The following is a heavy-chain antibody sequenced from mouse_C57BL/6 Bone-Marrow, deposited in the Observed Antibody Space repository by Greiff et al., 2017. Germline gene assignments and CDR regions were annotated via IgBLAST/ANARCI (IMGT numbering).Heavy chain of an antibody. V-gene: IGHV1-64*01. CDR3: AKRESYYYGSSSYAMDY. J-gene: IGHJ4*01. CDR2: IHPNSGST. CDR1: GYTFTSYW. D-gene: IGHD1-1*01. Sequence: QVHVKQSGAELVKPGASVKLSCKASGYTFTSYWMHWVKQRPGQGLEWIGMIHPNSGSTNYNEKFKSKATLTVDKSSSTAYMQLSSLTSEDSAVYYCAKRESYYYGSSSYAMDYWGQGTSVTVSS.